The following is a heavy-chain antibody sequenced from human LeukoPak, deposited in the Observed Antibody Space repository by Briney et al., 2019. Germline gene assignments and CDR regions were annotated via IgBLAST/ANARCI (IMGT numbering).Heavy chain of an antibody. CDR2: IVVGSGNT. Sequence: SVKVSCKASGFTFTSSAVQWVRQARGQRLEWIGWIVVGSGNTNYAQKFQERVTITRDMSTSTAYMELSSLRSEDTAVYYCAAGYSSSWYYYGMDVWGQRTTVTVSS. D-gene: IGHD6-13*01. J-gene: IGHJ6*02. CDR3: AAGYSSSWYYYGMDV. CDR1: GFTFTSSA. V-gene: IGHV1-58*01.